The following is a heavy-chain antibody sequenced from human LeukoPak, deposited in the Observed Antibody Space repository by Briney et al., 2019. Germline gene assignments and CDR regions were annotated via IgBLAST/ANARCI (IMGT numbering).Heavy chain of an antibody. V-gene: IGHV3-9*01. CDR2: ISWNSGSI. D-gene: IGHD6-19*01. J-gene: IGHJ4*02. CDR3: AKAYSGWYQYYFDY. Sequence: GGSLRLSCAASGFTFDDYAMHWVRQAPGKGLEWVSGISWNSGSIGYADSVKGRFTISRDNAKNSLYLQMNSLRAEDTALYYCAKAYSGWYQYYFDYWGQGTLVTVSS. CDR1: GFTFDDYA.